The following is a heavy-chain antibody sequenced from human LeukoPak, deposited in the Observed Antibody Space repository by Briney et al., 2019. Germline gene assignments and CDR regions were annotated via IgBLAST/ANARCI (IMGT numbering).Heavy chain of an antibody. V-gene: IGHV4-34*01. J-gene: IGHJ6*03. Sequence: SETLSLTCAVYGGSFSGYYWSWIRQPPGKGLEWIGEINHSGSTTYNPSLKSRVTISVDTSKNQFSLKLSSVTAADTAVYYCARRMGSGSYLSWGTSYYYYYYMDVWGKGTTVTVSS. D-gene: IGHD3-10*01. CDR1: GGSFSGYY. CDR3: ARRMGSGSYLSWGTSYYYYYYMDV. CDR2: INHSGST.